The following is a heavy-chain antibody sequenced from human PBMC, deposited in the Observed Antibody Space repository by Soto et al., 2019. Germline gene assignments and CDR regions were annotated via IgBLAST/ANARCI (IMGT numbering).Heavy chain of an antibody. CDR3: AKNGQPPYYYYGMDV. D-gene: IGHD2-8*01. Sequence: QGQLVQSGGEVKKPGASVKVSCKASGYTFTRYGISWVRQAPGQGLEWMGWISGYNGDTKYAQKFQGRVTMTVDTYXXTAYMELRSMTSDDRAVYYCAKNGQPPYYYYGMDVWGQGTTVTVSS. CDR2: ISGYNGDT. J-gene: IGHJ6*02. CDR1: GYTFTRYG. V-gene: IGHV1-18*01.